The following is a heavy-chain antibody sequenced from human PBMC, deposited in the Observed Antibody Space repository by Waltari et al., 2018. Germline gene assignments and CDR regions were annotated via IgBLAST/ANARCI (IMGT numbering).Heavy chain of an antibody. CDR2: IRHTGDT. D-gene: IGHD6-19*01. CDR3: ALWESGWRAFRF. Sequence: QVQLQESGPGLVKSSETLSLTCTVSGVSVSGYFWNWIRQAPGKGPEWIGYIRHTGDTKQNPSLKSRVTRSVDTSRNDFSLRLSSVTAADTAVYYCALWESGWRAFRFWGQGTLGTVSS. J-gene: IGHJ4*03. CDR1: GVSVSGYF. V-gene: IGHV4-59*08.